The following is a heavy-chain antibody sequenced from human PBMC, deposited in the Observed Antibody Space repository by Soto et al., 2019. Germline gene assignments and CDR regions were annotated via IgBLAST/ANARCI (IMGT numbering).Heavy chain of an antibody. J-gene: IGHJ2*01. CDR3: ARRKGTGVGSYPKHKNWYFDL. V-gene: IGHV4-39*01. CDR1: GGSISSSSYY. CDR2: IYYSGST. Sequence: SETLSLTCTVSGGSISSSSYYWGWIRQPPGKGLEWIGSIYYSGSTYYNPSLKSRVTISVDTSKNQFSLKLSSVTAADTAVYYCARRKGTGVGSYPKHKNWYFDLWGRGTLVTVSS. D-gene: IGHD1-26*01.